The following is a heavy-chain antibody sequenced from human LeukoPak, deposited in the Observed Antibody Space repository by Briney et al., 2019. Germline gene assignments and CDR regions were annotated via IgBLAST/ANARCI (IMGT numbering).Heavy chain of an antibody. V-gene: IGHV3-48*04. CDR3: AELGITMIGGV. Sequence: GGSLRLSCAASGFTFSSYSMNWVRQAPGKGLEWLLHISTSGSIIHYGDSVKGRFTISRDNAKNSLYLQMNSLRAEDTAVYYCAELGITMIGGVWGKGTTVTISS. D-gene: IGHD3-10*02. CDR2: ISTSGSII. CDR1: GFTFSSYS. J-gene: IGHJ6*04.